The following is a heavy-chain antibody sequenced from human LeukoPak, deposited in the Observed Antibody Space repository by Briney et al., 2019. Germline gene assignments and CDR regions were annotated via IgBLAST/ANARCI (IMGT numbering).Heavy chain of an antibody. Sequence: ASVKVSCKVSGYTLTELSMHWVRQAPGKGLEWMGGFDTEDGETIYAQKFQGRVTMTEDTSTDTAYMELSSLRSEDTAVYYCATKGYCSSTSCYAAAFDIWGQGTMVTVSS. CDR3: ATKGYCSSTSCYAAAFDI. J-gene: IGHJ3*02. CDR2: FDTEDGET. D-gene: IGHD2-2*01. V-gene: IGHV1-24*01. CDR1: GYTLTELS.